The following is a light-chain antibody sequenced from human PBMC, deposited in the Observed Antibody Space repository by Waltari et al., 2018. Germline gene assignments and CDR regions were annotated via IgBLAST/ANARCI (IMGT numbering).Light chain of an antibody. CDR1: QAISNS. CDR3: QQYFTIALA. CDR2: AAS. J-gene: IGKJ4*01. Sequence: DIQMTQSPSSLSASLGYRVTITCRSTQAISNSLARYQQKPGKAPKLLLYAASILESGVPSRFSGSGSGTDYTLTISSLQPEDFATYYCQQYFTIALAFGGGTKVEIE. V-gene: IGKV1-NL1*01.